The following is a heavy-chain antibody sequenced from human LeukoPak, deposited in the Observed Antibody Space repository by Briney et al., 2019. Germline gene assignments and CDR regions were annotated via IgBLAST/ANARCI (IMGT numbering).Heavy chain of an antibody. D-gene: IGHD3-10*01. Sequence: GASVKVSCKASGYTFTSYGISWVRQATGQGLEWMGWMNPNSGNTGYAQKFQGRVTMTRNTSISTAYMELSSLRSEDTAVYYCARIAHYYGSGSYYGYWGQGTLVTVSS. CDR2: MNPNSGNT. J-gene: IGHJ4*02. V-gene: IGHV1-8*02. CDR1: GYTFTSYG. CDR3: ARIAHYYGSGSYYGY.